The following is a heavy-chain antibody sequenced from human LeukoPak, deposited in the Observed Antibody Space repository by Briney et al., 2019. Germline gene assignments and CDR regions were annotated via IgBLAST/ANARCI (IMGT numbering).Heavy chain of an antibody. Sequence: ASVNVSCKASGGTFSSYAISWVRQAPGQGLEWMGRIIPILGIANYAQKFQGRVTITADKSTSTAYMELSSLRSEDTAVYYCARQESNYYYYGMDVWGQGTTVTVSS. D-gene: IGHD2/OR15-2a*01. J-gene: IGHJ6*02. V-gene: IGHV1-69*04. CDR2: IIPILGIA. CDR1: GGTFSSYA. CDR3: ARQESNYYYYGMDV.